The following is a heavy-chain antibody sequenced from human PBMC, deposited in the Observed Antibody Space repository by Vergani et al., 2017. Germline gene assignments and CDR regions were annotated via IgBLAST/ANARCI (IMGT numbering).Heavy chain of an antibody. D-gene: IGHD2-2*01. J-gene: IGHJ5*02. Sequence: QVQLVQSGAEVKKPGASVKVSCKASGYTFTSYGISWVRQAPGQGLEWMGWISAYNGNTDYAQKLQGRVTMTTDTSTSTAYMELRSLRSDDTAVYYCASSAGAYCSSTSCYSSWGQGTLVTVSS. CDR3: ASSAGAYCSSTSCYSS. CDR2: ISAYNGNT. V-gene: IGHV1-18*01. CDR1: GYTFTSYG.